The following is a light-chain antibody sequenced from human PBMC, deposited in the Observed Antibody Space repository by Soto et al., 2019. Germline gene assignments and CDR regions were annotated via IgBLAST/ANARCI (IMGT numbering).Light chain of an antibody. Sequence: QSLLTHPPSVSGAPGQRVTISCPGSNSNSGAGYDVHWYQQLPGTAPKLLIYGDSNRPSGVPDRFSGSKAGTTASLAITGLQAEDEADYYCQSYDSSLSGYVFGTGTKVTVL. J-gene: IGLJ1*01. CDR3: QSYDSSLSGYV. V-gene: IGLV1-40*01. CDR1: NSNSGAGYD. CDR2: GDS.